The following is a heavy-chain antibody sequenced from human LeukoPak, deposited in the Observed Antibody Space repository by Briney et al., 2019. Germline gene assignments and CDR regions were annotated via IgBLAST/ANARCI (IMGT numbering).Heavy chain of an antibody. CDR3: ARGDTALWGDFDY. CDR1: GYTFTSYD. V-gene: IGHV1-69*05. J-gene: IGHJ4*02. Sequence: SVKVSCKASGYTFTSYDINWVRQAPGQGLEWMGGIIPIFGTANYAQKFQGRVTITTDESTSTAYMELSSLRSEDTAVYYCARGDTALWGDFDYWGQGTLVTVSS. CDR2: IIPIFGTA. D-gene: IGHD5-18*01.